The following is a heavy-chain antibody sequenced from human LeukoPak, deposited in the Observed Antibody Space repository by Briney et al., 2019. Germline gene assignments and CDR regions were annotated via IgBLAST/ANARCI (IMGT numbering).Heavy chain of an antibody. CDR3: SRESGAFSPFGY. V-gene: IGHV4/OR15-8*02. CDR1: GGSISSTNW. J-gene: IGHJ4*02. D-gene: IGHD1-26*01. CDR2: ISLTGQT. Sequence: SETLSLTCGVSGGSISSTNWWSWVRQPPGQGLEWIGEISLTGQTNYNPSLNGRVPMSLDESRNQLSPKLTSVTAADTAIYYCSRESGAFSPFGYWGRGTLVIV.